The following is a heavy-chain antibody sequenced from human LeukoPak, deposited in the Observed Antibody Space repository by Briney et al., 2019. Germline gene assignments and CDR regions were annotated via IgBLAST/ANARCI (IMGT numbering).Heavy chain of an antibody. CDR2: LSGSGGST. CDR3: ARVPSSSWYGWYFDY. CDR1: GLTFSSYA. D-gene: IGHD6-13*01. J-gene: IGHJ4*02. Sequence: PGGSLRLSCAASGLTFSSYAMNWVRQAPGKGLEWVSTLSGSGGSTYYADSVKGRFTISRDNAKNSLYLQMNSLRAEDTAVYYCARVPSSSWYGWYFDYWGQGTLVTVSS. V-gene: IGHV3-23*01.